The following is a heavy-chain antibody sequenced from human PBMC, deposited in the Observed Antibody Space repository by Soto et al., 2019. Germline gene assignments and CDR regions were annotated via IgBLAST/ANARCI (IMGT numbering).Heavy chain of an antibody. J-gene: IGHJ4*02. CDR3: ARHGVQAARPGYLDY. CDR1: GGSISSSSYY. V-gene: IGHV4-39*01. D-gene: IGHD6-6*01. Sequence: SETLSLTCTVSGGSISSSSYYWGWIRQPPGKGLEWIGSIYYSGSTYYNPSLKSRVTISVDTSKNQFSLRLSSVTAADTAVYYCARHGVQAARPGYLDYWGQGTLVTVS. CDR2: IYYSGST.